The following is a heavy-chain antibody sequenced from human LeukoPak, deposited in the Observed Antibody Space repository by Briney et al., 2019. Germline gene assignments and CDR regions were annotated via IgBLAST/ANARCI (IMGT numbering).Heavy chain of an antibody. CDR3: AKDRGWNGAFDH. CDR2: ISYDGTNK. CDR1: GFSFTSYG. V-gene: IGHV3-30*18. D-gene: IGHD1-1*01. J-gene: IGHJ4*02. Sequence: GGSLRLSCAASGFSFTSYGMHWVRQAPGKGLEWVAVISYDGTNKDYADSVKGRFTISRDNSKNTLFLQMNSLRTEDTAVYYCAKDRGWNGAFDHWGQGTLVTVSS.